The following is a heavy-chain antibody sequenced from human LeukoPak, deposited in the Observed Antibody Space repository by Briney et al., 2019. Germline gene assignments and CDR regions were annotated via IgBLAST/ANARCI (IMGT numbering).Heavy chain of an antibody. CDR1: GFTFSSYW. Sequence: GGSLRLSCAASGFTFSSYWMHWVRQAPGKGLVWVSRLDTDGSDTSYADSVKGRFTISRDNAKSTLYLQMNNLRAEDTAMYFCVRDRYPAAREFDYWGQGTLVTVSS. CDR2: LDTDGSDT. CDR3: VRDRYPAAREFDY. V-gene: IGHV3-74*01. D-gene: IGHD2-2*01. J-gene: IGHJ4*02.